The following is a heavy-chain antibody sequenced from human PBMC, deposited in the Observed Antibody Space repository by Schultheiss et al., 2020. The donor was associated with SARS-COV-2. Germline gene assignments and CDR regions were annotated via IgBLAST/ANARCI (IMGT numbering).Heavy chain of an antibody. V-gene: IGHV1-3*01. CDR3: ARTWYSGSYHYWYFDL. Sequence: ASVKVSCKASGYTFTSYAMHWVRQAPGQRLEWMGWINAGNGNTKYSQKFQGRVTITRDTSASTAYMELSSLRSEDTAVYYCARTWYSGSYHYWYFDLWGRGTLVTVSS. CDR1: GYTFTSYA. D-gene: IGHD1-26*01. J-gene: IGHJ2*01. CDR2: INAGNGNT.